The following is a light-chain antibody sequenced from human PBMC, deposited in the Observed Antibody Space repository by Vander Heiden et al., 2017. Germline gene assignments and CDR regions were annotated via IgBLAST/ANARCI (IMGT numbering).Light chain of an antibody. J-gene: IGLJ2*01. CDR1: KLGDKY. CDR2: QDS. CDR3: QAWDSRTVG. V-gene: IGLV3-1*01. Sequence: SYELTQPPSVSVSPGQTASITCSGDKLGDKYACWYQQKPGQSPGRVIYQDSKRPSGIPERFSGSNSGKTANLTISGTQAMDEADDYCQAWDSRTVGCGGGTKMTVL.